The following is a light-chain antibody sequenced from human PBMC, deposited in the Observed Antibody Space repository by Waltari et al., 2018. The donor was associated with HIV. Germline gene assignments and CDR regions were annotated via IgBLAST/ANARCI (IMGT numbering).Light chain of an antibody. CDR3: CSYAGNSLFV. CDR2: DVS. J-gene: IGLJ1*01. CDR1: SSDFGAYKS. V-gene: IGLV2-11*01. Sequence: QSALTQVRSVSGSPGPSVTISCTGTSSDFGAYKSVPWYQQHPGKAPKLMIFDVSKRPSGVPDRFSGSKSGNTASLTISGLQAEDEADYYCCSYAGNSLFVFGSGTNIIVL.